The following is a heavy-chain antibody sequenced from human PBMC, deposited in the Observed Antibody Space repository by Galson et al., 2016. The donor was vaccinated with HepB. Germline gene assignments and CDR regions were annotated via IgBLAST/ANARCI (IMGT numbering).Heavy chain of an antibody. CDR3: AKRHEYCPPVGCSVDY. CDR2: DSVHGGRK. J-gene: IGHJ4*02. D-gene: IGHD2/OR15-2a*01. Sequence: SLRLSCAASGFTFNKYGMHWVRQAPGKGLEWVAADSVHGGRKWYADSVKGRFTSYRDNPNNMLYLQMSSLRADDTAVYYCAKRHEYCPPVGCSVDYWGQGTLVSVSS. V-gene: IGHV3-30*18. CDR1: GFTFNKYG.